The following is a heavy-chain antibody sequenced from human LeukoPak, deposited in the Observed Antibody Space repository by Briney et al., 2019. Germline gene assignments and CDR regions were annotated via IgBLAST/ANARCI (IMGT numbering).Heavy chain of an antibody. D-gene: IGHD5-24*01. Sequence: GTSLRLSCTTSGFTLSNYGLHWVRQAPGEGLEWVAAMSHDGNYKYHADSVRGRFTISRDISENTLFLQMNSLKTEDTAVYYCAKGLREMDHWGQGTLVTVSS. CDR2: MSHDGNYK. CDR3: AKGLREMDH. V-gene: IGHV3-30*18. J-gene: IGHJ4*02. CDR1: GFTLSNYG.